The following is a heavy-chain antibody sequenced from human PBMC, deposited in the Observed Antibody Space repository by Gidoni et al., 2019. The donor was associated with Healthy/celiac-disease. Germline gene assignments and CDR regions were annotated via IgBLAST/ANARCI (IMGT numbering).Heavy chain of an antibody. Sequence: KVSCKASGYTFTGYYMHWVRQAPGQGLEWMGWINPNSGGTNYAQKFQGRVTMTRDTSISTAYMELSRLRSDDTAVYYCARGGITMVRGVIGWDFDYWGQRTLVTVSS. CDR3: ARGGITMVRGVIGWDFDY. J-gene: IGHJ4*02. CDR2: INPNSGGT. CDR1: GYTFTGYY. V-gene: IGHV1-2*02. D-gene: IGHD3-10*01.